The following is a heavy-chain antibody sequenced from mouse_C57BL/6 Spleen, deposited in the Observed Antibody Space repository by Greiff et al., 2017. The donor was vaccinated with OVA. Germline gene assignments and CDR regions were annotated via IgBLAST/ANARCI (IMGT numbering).Heavy chain of an antibody. CDR3: ARHEEDDYDGGGYYAMDY. V-gene: IGHV1-62-2*01. CDR1: GYTFTEYT. Sequence: QVQLKESGAELVKPGASVKLSCKASGYTFTEYTIHWVKQRSGQGLEWIGWFYPGSGSIKYNEKFKDKATLTADKSSSTVYMELSRLTSEDSAVYFCARHEEDDYDGGGYYAMDYWGQGTSVTVSS. D-gene: IGHD2-4*01. CDR2: FYPGSGSI. J-gene: IGHJ4*01.